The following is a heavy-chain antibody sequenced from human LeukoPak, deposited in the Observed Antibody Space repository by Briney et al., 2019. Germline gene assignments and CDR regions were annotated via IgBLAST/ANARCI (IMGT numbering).Heavy chain of an antibody. V-gene: IGHV4-59*01. J-gene: IGHJ3*02. CDR1: GGSICSSY. CDR3: ARLRFDAFDI. Sequence: PSGTLSLTCAVSGGSICSSYWSWIRQPTGKGLEWIGYIFYSGTAIYNPSLKSRVTISVDTSKNQFSLKLSSVTAADTAVYYCARLRFDAFDIWGQGTMVTVSS. D-gene: IGHD4-17*01. CDR2: IFYSGTA.